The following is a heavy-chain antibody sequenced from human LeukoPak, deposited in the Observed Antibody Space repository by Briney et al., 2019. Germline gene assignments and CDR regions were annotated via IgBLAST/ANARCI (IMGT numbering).Heavy chain of an antibody. J-gene: IGHJ6*02. CDR1: GGSFSGYY. CDR3: ASMIVARIEPYYYYGMDV. CDR2: INHSGST. V-gene: IGHV4-34*01. D-gene: IGHD5-12*01. Sequence: SETLSLTCAVYGGSFSGYYWSWIRQPPGKGLEWIGEINHSGSTNYNPSLKSRVTISVDTSKNQFSLKLSSVTAADTAVYYCASMIVARIEPYYYYGMDVWGQGTTVTVSS.